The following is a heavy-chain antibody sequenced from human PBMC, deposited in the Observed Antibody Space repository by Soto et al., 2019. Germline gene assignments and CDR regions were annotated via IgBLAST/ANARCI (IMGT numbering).Heavy chain of an antibody. D-gene: IGHD4-17*01. Sequence: SVKVSCKASGGTFSSYAISWVRQAPGQGLEWMEGIIPIFGTANYAQKFQGRVTITADESTSTAYMELSSLRSEDAAVYYCARARTVSTTRYYYYGMDVWGQGTAVTVSS. V-gene: IGHV1-69*13. CDR2: IIPIFGTA. J-gene: IGHJ6*02. CDR3: ARARTVSTTRYYYYGMDV. CDR1: GGTFSSYA.